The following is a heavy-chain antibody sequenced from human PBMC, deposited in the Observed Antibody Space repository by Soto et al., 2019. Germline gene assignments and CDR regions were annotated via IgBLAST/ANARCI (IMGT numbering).Heavy chain of an antibody. CDR3: ARELATVTLDAFDI. V-gene: IGHV1-46*01. Sequence: ASVKVSCKASGYAFTSFHLRLLRQAPGKGPEWLGIIKPGGGSTSYAQQFRGRLTMTRDTSTSTVYMEMNSLRSDDTAVYYCARELATVTLDAFDIWGQGTMVTVSS. J-gene: IGHJ3*02. CDR2: IKPGGGST. CDR1: GYAFTSFH. D-gene: IGHD4-4*01.